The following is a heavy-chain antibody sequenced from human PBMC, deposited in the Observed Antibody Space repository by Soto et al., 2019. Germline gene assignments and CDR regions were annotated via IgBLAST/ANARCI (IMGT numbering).Heavy chain of an antibody. D-gene: IGHD1-26*01. CDR3: ARTLVGATPADY. J-gene: IGHJ4*02. Sequence: SVKVSCKASGGTFSSYAINWVRQAPGQGLEWMGGIIPIFGTANYAQRFQGRVTITADESTSTAYMELSSLRSEDTAVYYCARTLVGATPADYWGQGTLVTVSS. CDR1: GGTFSSYA. CDR2: IIPIFGTA. V-gene: IGHV1-69*13.